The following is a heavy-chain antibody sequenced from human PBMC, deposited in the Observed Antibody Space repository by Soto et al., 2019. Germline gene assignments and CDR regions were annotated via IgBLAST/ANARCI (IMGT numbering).Heavy chain of an antibody. V-gene: IGHV3-33*01. CDR1: GFTFSSYG. CDR3: ARDGYCSGGSCYSVPVFDY. CDR2: IWYDGSNK. Sequence: HPWGSLRLSCAASGFTFSSYGMHGVRQAPGKGLEWVAVIWYDGSNKYYADSVKGRFTISRDNSKNTLYLQMNSLRAEDTAVYYCARDGYCSGGSCYSVPVFDYWGQGTLVTVSS. J-gene: IGHJ4*02. D-gene: IGHD2-15*01.